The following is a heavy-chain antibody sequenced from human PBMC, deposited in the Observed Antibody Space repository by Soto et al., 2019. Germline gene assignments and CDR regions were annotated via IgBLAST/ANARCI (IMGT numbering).Heavy chain of an antibody. CDR2: INPNSGGT. Sequence: ASVKVSCKASGYTFTGYYMHWVRQAPGQGLEWMGWINPNSGGTNYAQKFQGWVTMTRDTSISTAYMELSRLRSDDTAAYYCARVTHSNYDPYFDYWGQGTLVTVSS. D-gene: IGHD4-4*01. CDR1: GYTFTGYY. J-gene: IGHJ4*02. CDR3: ARVTHSNYDPYFDY. V-gene: IGHV1-2*04.